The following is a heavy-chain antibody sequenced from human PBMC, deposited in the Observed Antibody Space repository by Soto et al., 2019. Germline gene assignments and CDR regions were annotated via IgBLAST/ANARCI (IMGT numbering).Heavy chain of an antibody. CDR1: GGSISSSNW. J-gene: IGHJ5*02. Sequence: SETLSLTCAVSGGSISSSNWWSWVRQPPGKGLEWIGEIYHSGSTNYNPSLKSRVTISVDKSKNQFSLKLSSVTAADTAVYYCARDNLGYSSSRWFDPWGQGTLVTVSS. CDR3: ARDNLGYSSSRWFDP. V-gene: IGHV4-4*02. D-gene: IGHD6-13*01. CDR2: IYHSGST.